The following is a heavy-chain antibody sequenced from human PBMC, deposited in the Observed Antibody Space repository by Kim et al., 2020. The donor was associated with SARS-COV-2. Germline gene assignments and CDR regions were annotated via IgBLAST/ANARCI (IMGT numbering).Heavy chain of an antibody. J-gene: IGHJ4*02. CDR1: GGSISGNTDY. CDR2: IFYSGST. CDR3: ARRPRSSHFDY. Sequence: TLSLTCTVSGGSISGNTDYWDWMRQPPGKGLEWIGNIFYSGSTYYNPSLHSRVTISVDTSKNQLSLRLSSVTAADTAVYYCARRPRSSHFDYWGQGAL. V-gene: IGHV4-39*01.